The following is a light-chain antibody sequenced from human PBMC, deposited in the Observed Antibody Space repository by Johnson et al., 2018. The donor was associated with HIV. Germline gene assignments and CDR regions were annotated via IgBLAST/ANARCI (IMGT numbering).Light chain of an antibody. CDR1: SSNIGNNY. CDR3: GTWDSSLSPYV. J-gene: IGLJ1*01. Sequence: HSVLTQPPSVSAAPGQKVTISCSGSSSNIGNNYVSWYQQLPGTAPKLLIYDNNKRPSGIPDRFSGSKYGTSATLGITGLQTGDEADYYCGTWDSSLSPYVLGAGTKFTGL. V-gene: IGLV1-51*01. CDR2: DNN.